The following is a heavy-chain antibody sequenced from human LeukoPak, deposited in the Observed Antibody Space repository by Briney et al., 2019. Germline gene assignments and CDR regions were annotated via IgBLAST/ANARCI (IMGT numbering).Heavy chain of an antibody. CDR1: GYTFTSYA. CDR3: ARDSVYYYYMDV. Sequence: ASVKVSCKASGYTFTSYAMHWVRQAPGQRLEWMGWINAGNGNTKYSQEFQGRVTITRDTSASTAYMELSSLRSEDTAVYYCARDSVYYYYMDVWGKGTTVTVSS. V-gene: IGHV1-3*03. CDR2: INAGNGNT. J-gene: IGHJ6*03.